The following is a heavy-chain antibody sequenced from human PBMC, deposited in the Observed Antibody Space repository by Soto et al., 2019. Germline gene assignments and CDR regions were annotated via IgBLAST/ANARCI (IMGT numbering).Heavy chain of an antibody. V-gene: IGHV1-69*01. D-gene: IGHD3-16*01. Sequence: QGQLEQSGAEVRKPGSSVKVSCKASGGSFSSYAISWVRQAPGQGLERMGGIVPVLGTSHSAQKFQGRVTFSTDDSTTTAYMELSSLRSEDTAVYYCARDSPGGGYYYGMDVWGQGTTVTVSS. CDR3: ARDSPGGGYYYGMDV. J-gene: IGHJ6*02. CDR1: GGSFSSYA. CDR2: IVPVLGTS.